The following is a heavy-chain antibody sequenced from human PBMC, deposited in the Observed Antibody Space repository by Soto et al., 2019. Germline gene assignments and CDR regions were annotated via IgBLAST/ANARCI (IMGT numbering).Heavy chain of an antibody. CDR3: ARTYDRSGYYLIDY. D-gene: IGHD3-22*01. V-gene: IGHV3-30-3*01. CDR2: ISYDGSNK. CDR1: GFTFSSYA. J-gene: IGHJ4*02. Sequence: PGGSLRLSCAASGFTFSSYAMHWVRQAPGKGLEWVAVISYDGSNKYYADSVKGRFTISRDNSKNTLYLQMNSLRAEDTAVYYCARTYDRSGYYLIDYWGQGTLVTVSS.